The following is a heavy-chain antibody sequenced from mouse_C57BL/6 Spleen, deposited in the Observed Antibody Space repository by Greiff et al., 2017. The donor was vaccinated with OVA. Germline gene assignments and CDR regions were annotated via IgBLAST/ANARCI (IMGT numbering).Heavy chain of an antibody. J-gene: IGHJ2*01. V-gene: IGHV1-15*01. Sequence: QVHVKQSGAELVRPGASVTLSCKASGYTFTDYEMHWVKQTPVHGLEWIGAIDPETGGTAYNQKFKGKAILTADKSSSTAYMELRSLTSEDSAVYYCTGLGEVPHFDYWGQGTTLTVSS. CDR2: IDPETGGT. CDR3: TGLGEVPHFDY. CDR1: GYTFTDYE. D-gene: IGHD3-3*01.